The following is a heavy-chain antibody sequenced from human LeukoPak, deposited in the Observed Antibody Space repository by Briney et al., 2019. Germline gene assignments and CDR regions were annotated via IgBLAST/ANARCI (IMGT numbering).Heavy chain of an antibody. V-gene: IGHV4-34*01. CDR2: INHSGST. CDR1: GGSFGGYY. Sequence: PSETLSLTCAVYGGSFGGYYWSWIRQPPGRGLEWIGEINHSGSTNYNPSLKSRVTISVDTSKNQFSLKLSYVTAADTAVYYCARGLRDGYTLGYYMDVWGKGTTVTVSS. J-gene: IGHJ6*03. D-gene: IGHD5-24*01. CDR3: ARGLRDGYTLGYYMDV.